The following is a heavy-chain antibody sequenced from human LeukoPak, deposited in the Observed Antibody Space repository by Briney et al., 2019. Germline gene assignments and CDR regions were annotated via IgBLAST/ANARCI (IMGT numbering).Heavy chain of an antibody. J-gene: IGHJ4*02. CDR3: ARDFGTTGWHTFDY. V-gene: IGHV6-1*01. CDR2: TYYRSKWYY. Sequence: SQTLSLTWVVSGDSVSSKNGAWNWIRQSPSRGLEWLGRTYYRSKWYYAYAESREGRMTISQDTTKNQYSLHLNSVTPDDTAVYYCARDFGTTGWHTFDYWGQGTLVTVSS. D-gene: IGHD6-19*01. CDR1: GDSVSSKNGA.